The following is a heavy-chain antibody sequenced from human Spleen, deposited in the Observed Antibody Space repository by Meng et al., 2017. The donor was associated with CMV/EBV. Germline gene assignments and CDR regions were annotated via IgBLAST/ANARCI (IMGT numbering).Heavy chain of an antibody. Sequence: GGSLRLSCAASGFTFSSYGMHWVRQAPGKGLEWVAFIRYDGSNKYYADSVKGRFTISRDNSKNTLYLQMNSLRAEDTAVYYCARGVQNQWEQLFWGQGTLVTVSS. CDR2: IRYDGSNK. D-gene: IGHD1-26*01. J-gene: IGHJ4*02. CDR1: GFTFSSYG. CDR3: ARGVQNQWEQLF. V-gene: IGHV3-30*02.